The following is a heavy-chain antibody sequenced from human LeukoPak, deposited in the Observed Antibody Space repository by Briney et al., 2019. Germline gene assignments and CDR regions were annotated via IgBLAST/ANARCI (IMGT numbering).Heavy chain of an antibody. CDR3: AIRNLGATTRSSYYYGMDV. CDR1: GFTFSSYA. CDR2: ISGSGVST. Sequence: GGSLRLSCAASGFTFSSYAMTWVRQAPGKSLDWVSAISGSGVSTYYADSVKGRFTISRDNSNNTLYLQMNSLRAEDTALYYCAIRNLGATTRSSYYYGMDVWGQGTTVTVSS. V-gene: IGHV3-23*01. J-gene: IGHJ6*02. D-gene: IGHD1-26*01.